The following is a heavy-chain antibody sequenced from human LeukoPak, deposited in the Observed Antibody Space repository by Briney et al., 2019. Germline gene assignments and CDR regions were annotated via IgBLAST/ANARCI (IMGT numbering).Heavy chain of an antibody. V-gene: IGHV3-66*01. Sequence: SGESLRLSCAASGFTVSSNYMTWVRQAPGQGLEWVSSIYTSGTTYFADSVKGRFTISRDNSKNTLYPQMNSLRVDDTAVYYCARDRPIDYWGQGTLVTVSS. J-gene: IGHJ4*02. CDR1: GFTVSSNY. CDR3: ARDRPIDY. CDR2: IYTSGTT.